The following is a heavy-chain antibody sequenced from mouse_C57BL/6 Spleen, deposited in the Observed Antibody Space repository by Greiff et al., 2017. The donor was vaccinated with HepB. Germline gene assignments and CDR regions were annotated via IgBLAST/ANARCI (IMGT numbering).Heavy chain of an antibody. J-gene: IGHJ2*01. V-gene: IGHV1-76*01. Sequence: VQLQQSGAELVRPGASVKLSCKASGYTFTDYYINWVKQRPGQGLEWIARIYPGSGNTYYNEKFKGKATLTAEKSSSTAYMQLSSLTSEDSAVYFCASVYYGNYEGGYFDYWGQGTTLTVSS. CDR3: ASVYYGNYEGGYFDY. D-gene: IGHD2-1*01. CDR1: GYTFTDYY. CDR2: IYPGSGNT.